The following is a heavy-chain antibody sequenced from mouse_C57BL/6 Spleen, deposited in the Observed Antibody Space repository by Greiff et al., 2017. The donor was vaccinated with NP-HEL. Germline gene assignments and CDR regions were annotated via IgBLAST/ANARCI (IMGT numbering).Heavy chain of an antibody. Sequence: VQLQQSGPELVKPGASVKISCKASGYTFTDYYMNWVKQSHGKSLEWIGDINPNNGGTSYNQKFKGKATLTVDKSSSTAYMELRSLTSEDSAVYYCARGGYGNFAYWGQGTLVTVSA. V-gene: IGHV1-26*01. J-gene: IGHJ3*01. CDR1: GYTFTDYY. CDR3: ARGGYGNFAY. D-gene: IGHD2-1*01. CDR2: INPNNGGT.